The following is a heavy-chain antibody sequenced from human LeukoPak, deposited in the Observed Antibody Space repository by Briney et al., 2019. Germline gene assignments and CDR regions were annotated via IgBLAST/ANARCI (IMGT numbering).Heavy chain of an antibody. V-gene: IGHV3-21*01. D-gene: IGHD5-18*01. CDR1: GFTFSSYS. CDR3: ARDLEGYSHGDLFDY. J-gene: IGHJ4*02. CDR2: ISSSSSYI. Sequence: PGGSLRLSCAASGFTFSSYSMNWVRQAPGKGLEWVSSISSSSSYIYYADSVKGRFTISRDNAKNSLYLQMNSLRAEDTAVYYCARDLEGYSHGDLFDYWGQGTLVTVSS.